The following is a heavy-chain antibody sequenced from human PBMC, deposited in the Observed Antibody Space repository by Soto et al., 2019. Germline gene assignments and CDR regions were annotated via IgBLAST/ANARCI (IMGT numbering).Heavy chain of an antibody. CDR2: SIPILGLA. V-gene: IGHV1-69*02. J-gene: IGHJ6*02. CDR3: ARADPVVVLDHYYYGMDV. CDR1: GGTFSTHT. D-gene: IGHD2-15*01. Sequence: QVQLVQSGAEVKKPGSSVKVSCKASGGTFSTHTISWVRQAPGQGLEWMGRSIPILGLANYTQKFQGRVTITADKSTNTAYMDLSSLRSDDTAVYYCARADPVVVLDHYYYGMDVWGQGTTVTGSS.